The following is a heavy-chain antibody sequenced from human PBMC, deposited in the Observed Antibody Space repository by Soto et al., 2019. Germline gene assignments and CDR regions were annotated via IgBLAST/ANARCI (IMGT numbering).Heavy chain of an antibody. CDR2: INPNSGGT. CDR1: GYTXTGYY. D-gene: IGHD6-6*01. CDR3: ARDKVQSSSNYYYYYGMDV. V-gene: IGHV1-2*04. Sequence: SXKVSFKASGYTXTGYYMNLVRQAPGQGLEWMGWINPNSGGTNYAQKFQGWVTMTRYTSISTAYMELSRLRSEDTAVYYCARDKVQSSSNYYYYYGMDVWGQGNTVTVS. J-gene: IGHJ6*02.